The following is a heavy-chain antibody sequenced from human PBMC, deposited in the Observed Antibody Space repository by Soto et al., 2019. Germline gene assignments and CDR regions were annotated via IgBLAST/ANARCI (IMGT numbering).Heavy chain of an antibody. D-gene: IGHD3-22*01. CDR2: IDGNGISK. CDR3: AKDYEFFVN. J-gene: IGHJ4*02. Sequence: GGSLRLSCVGSGFTFGSHSMTWVRQAPGKGLEWVSAIDGNGISKYYADSVKGRFTISRDNSKNTLYLRMNSLGPEDTAVYFCAKDYEFFVNWGQGTLVTVSS. CDR1: GFTFGSHS. V-gene: IGHV3-23*01.